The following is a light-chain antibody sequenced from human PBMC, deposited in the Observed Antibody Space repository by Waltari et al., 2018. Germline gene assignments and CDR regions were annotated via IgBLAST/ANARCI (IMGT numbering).Light chain of an antibody. V-gene: IGKV1-5*03. Sequence: DIQMTQSHSTMSASVGDRVTNICRASQTVHNWVAWYQQKPGAAPKLLIYKTSTLQSGVPSRFSGSGSGTEFTLTVSSLQPDDFATYYCQQYDAGSTFGQGTQLEI. J-gene: IGKJ2*01. CDR3: QQYDAGST. CDR1: QTVHNW. CDR2: KTS.